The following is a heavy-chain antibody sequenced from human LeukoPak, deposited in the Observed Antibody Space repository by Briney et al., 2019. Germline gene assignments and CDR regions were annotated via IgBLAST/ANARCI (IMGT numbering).Heavy chain of an antibody. V-gene: IGHV3-48*01. D-gene: IGHD7-27*01. CDR1: GFTFSTYS. J-gene: IGHJ4*02. Sequence: GGSLRLSCAASGFTFSTYSMNWVRQAPGKGLEWVSYITSSSSSISYADSVKGRLTISRDNAKNSLYLQMDSLRAEDTAVYYCARDLNWGFDYWGQGILVTVSS. CDR2: ITSSSSSI. CDR3: ARDLNWGFDY.